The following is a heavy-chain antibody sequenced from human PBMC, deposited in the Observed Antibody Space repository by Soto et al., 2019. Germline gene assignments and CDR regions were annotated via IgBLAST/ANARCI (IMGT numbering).Heavy chain of an antibody. J-gene: IGHJ4*02. V-gene: IGHV1-2*04. Sequence: ASVKVSCXASGGTFSSYAISWVRQAPGQGLEWMGWINPNSGGTNYAQKFQGWVTMTRDTSISTAYMELSRLRSDDTAVYYCARSIVVVPAALDYWGQGTLVTVSS. CDR3: ARSIVVVPAALDY. CDR2: INPNSGGT. D-gene: IGHD2-2*01. CDR1: GGTFSSYA.